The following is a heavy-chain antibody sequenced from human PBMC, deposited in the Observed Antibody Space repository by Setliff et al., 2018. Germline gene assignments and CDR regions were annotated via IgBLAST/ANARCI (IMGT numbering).Heavy chain of an antibody. Sequence: GASVKVSCKASGGIFSSYAISWVRQAPGKGLEWVANSNQDGSENYYVDSVKGRFTISRDNTKNSLYLQMNSLRVEDTAVYYCARGSVIWSQGTMVTVSS. V-gene: IGHV3-7*01. CDR3: ARGSVI. CDR2: SNQDGSEN. J-gene: IGHJ3*02. CDR1: GGIFSSYA.